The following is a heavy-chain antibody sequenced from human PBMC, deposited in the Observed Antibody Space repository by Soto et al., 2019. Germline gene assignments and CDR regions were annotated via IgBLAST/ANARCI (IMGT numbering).Heavy chain of an antibody. D-gene: IGHD6-19*01. V-gene: IGHV3-74*01. J-gene: IGHJ3*02. Sequence: EVQLVESGGGLVQPGGSLRLSCAASGFTFSSYLIHWVRQAPGKGLVWVSRINSDGSSTTYADSVKGRYTISRDSAKNTLYLQMNSLRAEDTAVYYCARVRMAGDFDIWCQGTMVTVSS. CDR1: GFTFSSYL. CDR2: INSDGSST. CDR3: ARVRMAGDFDI.